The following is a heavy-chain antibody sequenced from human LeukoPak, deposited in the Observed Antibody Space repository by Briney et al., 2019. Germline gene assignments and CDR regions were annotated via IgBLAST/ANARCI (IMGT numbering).Heavy chain of an antibody. CDR3: AELGITMIGGV. Sequence: GGSLRLSCAAPGFTFSSYEMNWVRQAPGKGLEWVSYISSSGSTIYYADSVKGRFTISRDNAKNSLYLQMNSLRTEDTAVYYCAELGITMIGGVWGKGTTVTISS. CDR1: GFTFSSYE. J-gene: IGHJ6*04. D-gene: IGHD3-10*02. CDR2: ISSSGSTI. V-gene: IGHV3-48*03.